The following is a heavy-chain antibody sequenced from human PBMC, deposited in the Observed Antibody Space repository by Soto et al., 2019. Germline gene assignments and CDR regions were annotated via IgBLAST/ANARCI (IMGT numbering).Heavy chain of an antibody. J-gene: IGHJ3*01. CDR2: ISGSGADS. D-gene: IGHD5-12*01. V-gene: IGHV3-23*01. CDR3: AKSTGVLATTVGAFDV. Sequence: EVQLLESGGGLVQPGGSLRLSCAASGLTFSRFAMSWVRQAPGKGLERVSTISGSGADSYGSDSVKGRFIISRDNSKNTLSLQMNDLKVEDTAIYYCAKSTGVLATTVGAFDVWGQGTMVTVSS. CDR1: GLTFSRFA.